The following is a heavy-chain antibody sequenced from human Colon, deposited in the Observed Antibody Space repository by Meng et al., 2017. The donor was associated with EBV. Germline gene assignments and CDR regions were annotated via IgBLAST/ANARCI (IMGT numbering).Heavy chain of an antibody. J-gene: IGHJ2*01. Sequence: QVQPQESGPGLVKPSQTLPLTCTVSGGSISSGNHYWSWIRQHPGKGLEYIGYIYYSGSTYYNPSLKSRVIISVDTSKNQFSLRLNSVTAADTAVYYCASLYGDSSVWYLDLWGRGTLVTVSS. CDR2: IYYSGST. CDR1: GGSISSGNHY. CDR3: ASLYGDSSVWYLDL. D-gene: IGHD4-17*01. V-gene: IGHV4-31*03.